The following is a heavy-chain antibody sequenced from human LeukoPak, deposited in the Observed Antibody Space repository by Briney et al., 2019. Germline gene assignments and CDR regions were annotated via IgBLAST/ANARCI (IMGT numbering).Heavy chain of an antibody. J-gene: IGHJ6*03. CDR1: GGSFSGYY. CDR3: ARTTKWFGELLSYYYYMDV. V-gene: IGHV4-34*01. D-gene: IGHD3-10*01. CDR2: INHSGST. Sequence: SETLSLTCAVYGGSFSGYYWSWIRQPPGKGLEWIGKINHSGSTNYNPSLKSRVTISVDTSKNQFSLKLSSVTAADTAVYYCARTTKWFGELLSYYYYMDVWGKGTTVTVSS.